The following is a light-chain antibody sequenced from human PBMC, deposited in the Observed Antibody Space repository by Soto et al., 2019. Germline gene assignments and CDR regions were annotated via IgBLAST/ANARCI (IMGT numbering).Light chain of an antibody. J-gene: IGKJ3*01. CDR1: QSVSSSY. CDR2: GAS. V-gene: IGKV3-20*01. Sequence: EIVLTQSPGTLSWSPGERATLSCRASQSVSSSYVAWYQQTPGQAPRLLIYGASSRASGIPDRFSGSGSGTDFTVTISRVEPEEFAVYYCQQYGTSPRTFGPGTKVDIK. CDR3: QQYGTSPRT.